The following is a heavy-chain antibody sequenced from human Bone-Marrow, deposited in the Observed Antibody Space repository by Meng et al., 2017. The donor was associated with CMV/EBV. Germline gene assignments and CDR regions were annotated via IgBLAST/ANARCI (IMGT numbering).Heavy chain of an antibody. CDR2: INPSGGST. CDR3: ARDLTRGRLSHYYYGMDV. D-gene: IGHD3-16*02. J-gene: IGHJ6*02. Sequence: GESLKISCAASGYTFTSYYMHWVRQAPGQGLEWMGIINPSGGSTSYAQKFQGRVTMTRDTSTSTVYMELSSLRSEDTAVYYCARDLTRGRLSHYYYGMDVWGQGTTVTVFS. V-gene: IGHV1-46*01. CDR1: GYTFTSYY.